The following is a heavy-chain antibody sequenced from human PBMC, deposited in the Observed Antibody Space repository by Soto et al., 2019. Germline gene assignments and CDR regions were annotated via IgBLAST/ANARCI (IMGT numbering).Heavy chain of an antibody. CDR3: ASRDPGTSVDY. D-gene: IGHD1-7*01. CDR2: IYRTGIT. Sequence: SETLSLTCAVSGGSFTSNNWWTWVRQPPGQGLEWIGEIYRTGITNYNPSLKSRVTISLDKSENQFSLKVTSLTAADTAVYYCASRDPGTSVDYWGQGTLVTVSS. J-gene: IGHJ4*02. CDR1: GGSFTSNNW. V-gene: IGHV4-4*02.